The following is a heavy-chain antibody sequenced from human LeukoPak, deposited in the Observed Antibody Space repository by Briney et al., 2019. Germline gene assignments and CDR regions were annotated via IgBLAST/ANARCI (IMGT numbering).Heavy chain of an antibody. J-gene: IGHJ4*02. CDR1: GGTFSSYA. V-gene: IGHV1-69*04. Sequence: SVKVSCKASGGTFSSYAISWVRQAPGQGLEWMGRIIPILGIANYAQKFQGRVTITADKSTSTAYMELSSLRSDDTAVYYCARERRVTIFGVATGFDYWGQGTLVTVSS. CDR2: IIPILGIA. D-gene: IGHD3-3*01. CDR3: ARERRVTIFGVATGFDY.